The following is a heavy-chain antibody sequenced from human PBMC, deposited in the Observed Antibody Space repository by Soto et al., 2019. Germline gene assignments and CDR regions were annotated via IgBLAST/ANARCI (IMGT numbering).Heavy chain of an antibody. CDR1: GGSISIYY. V-gene: IGHV4-59*08. J-gene: IGHJ5*02. Sequence: SETLSLTCTVSGGSISIYYLSWIRQPPGRGLEWIGYMYYGGRTNYNPSLKSRVTISVDTSKMQVSLKLSSVTAADTAVYFCARGTPSPLIVRSSRGPWFDPWGQGTLVTVSS. CDR3: ARGTPSPLIVRSSRGPWFDP. D-gene: IGHD2-15*01. CDR2: MYYGGRT.